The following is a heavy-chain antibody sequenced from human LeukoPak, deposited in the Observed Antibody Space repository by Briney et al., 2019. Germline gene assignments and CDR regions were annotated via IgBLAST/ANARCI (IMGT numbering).Heavy chain of an antibody. CDR1: GYSYSRYW. D-gene: IGHD5-18*01. J-gene: IGHJ4*02. V-gene: IGHV5-51*01. CDR2: IYPGDSDT. CDR3: ARRGYGYSQPDY. Sequence: GESLKISCKGSGYSYSRYWIGWVRQMPGKGLEWMGMIYPGDSDTRYSPSFKGQVTISADKSISTAYLQWSSLKASDTAMYYCARRGYGYSQPDYWGQGTLVTVSS.